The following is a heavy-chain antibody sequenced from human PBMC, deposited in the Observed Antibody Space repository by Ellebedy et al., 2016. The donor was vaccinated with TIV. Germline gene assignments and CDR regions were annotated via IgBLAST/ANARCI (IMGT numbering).Heavy chain of an antibody. Sequence: PGGSLRLSCAASGFTFSSYGMHWVRQAPGKGLEWVAVIWYDGSNKYYADSVKGRFTISRDNSKNTLYLQMNSLRAEDTAVYYCARDLEVAGIPLSGFDYWGQGTLVTVSS. CDR1: GFTFSSYG. CDR3: ARDLEVAGIPLSGFDY. J-gene: IGHJ4*02. CDR2: IWYDGSNK. D-gene: IGHD6-19*01. V-gene: IGHV3-33*08.